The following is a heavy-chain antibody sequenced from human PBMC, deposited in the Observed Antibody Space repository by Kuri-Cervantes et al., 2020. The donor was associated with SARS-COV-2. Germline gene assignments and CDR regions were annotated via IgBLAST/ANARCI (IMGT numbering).Heavy chain of an antibody. Sequence: GESLKISCAASGFTFRSCWMSWVRQAPGKGLEWVAAIKPEGGEKHYVDSVRGRFTISRDDAKNSLYLQMNSLRAEDTAVYYCASLDHGVGSYYHTFPHDYWGLGTQVTVSS. CDR3: ASLDHGVGSYYHTFPHDY. V-gene: IGHV3-7*01. D-gene: IGHD3-10*01. CDR1: GFTFRSCW. CDR2: IKPEGGEK. J-gene: IGHJ4*02.